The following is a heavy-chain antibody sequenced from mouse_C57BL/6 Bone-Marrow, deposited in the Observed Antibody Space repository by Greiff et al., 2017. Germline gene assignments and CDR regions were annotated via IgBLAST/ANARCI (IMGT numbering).Heavy chain of an antibody. CDR3: ARFYSFAY. CDR1: GFTFSSYA. J-gene: IGHJ3*01. CDR2: LSDGGSYT. V-gene: IGHV5-4*03. Sequence: EVKLVESGGGLVKPGGSLKLSCAASGFTFSSYAMSWVRQTPEKRLEWVATLSDGGSYTYYPDNVKGRFTISRDNAKNNLYLQMSHLKSEDTAMYYCARFYSFAYWGQGTLVTVSA. D-gene: IGHD2-1*01.